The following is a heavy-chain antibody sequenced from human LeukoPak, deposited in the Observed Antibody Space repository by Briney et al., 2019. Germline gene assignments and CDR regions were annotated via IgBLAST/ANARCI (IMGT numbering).Heavy chain of an antibody. CDR2: IYTNGST. V-gene: IGHV4-4*09. CDR3: AGRGGSYYLTEYYFDY. Sequence: SETLSLTCTASGGSISSYSWSWIRQPPGKGLEWIGYIYTNGSTNYNPSRKSRVTISVDTSKHQFSLKLSSVAAADTAVYYCAGRGGSYYLTEYYFDYWGQGTLVTVSS. D-gene: IGHD1-26*01. CDR1: GGSISSYS. J-gene: IGHJ4*02.